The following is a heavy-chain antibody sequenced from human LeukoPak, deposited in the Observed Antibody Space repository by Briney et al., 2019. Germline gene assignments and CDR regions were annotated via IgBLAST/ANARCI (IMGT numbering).Heavy chain of an antibody. V-gene: IGHV1-69*05. D-gene: IGHD3-10*01. J-gene: IGHJ4*02. CDR2: IIPIFGTA. CDR1: GGTFSSYA. CDR3: MMYYYGSGSYSNFDY. Sequence: SVKVSRKASGGTFSSYAISWVRQAPGQGLEWMGGIIPIFGTANYAQTFQGRVTITTDESTSTAYMELSSLRSEDTAVYYCMMYYYGSGSYSNFDYWGQGTLVTVSS.